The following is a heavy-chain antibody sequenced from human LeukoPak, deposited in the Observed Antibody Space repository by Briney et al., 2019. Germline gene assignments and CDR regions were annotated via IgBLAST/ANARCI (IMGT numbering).Heavy chain of an antibody. CDR1: GYTFTSYY. J-gene: IGHJ4*02. D-gene: IGHD3-3*01. V-gene: IGHV1-46*01. CDR3: ARDGVQASGYYLDYFDY. Sequence: ASVKVSCKASGYTFTSYYMHWVRQAPGQGLEWMGIINPSGGSTSYAQKFQGRVTMTRNTSTSTVYMELSSLRSEDTAVYYCARDGVQASGYYLDYFDYWGQGTLVTVSS. CDR2: INPSGGST.